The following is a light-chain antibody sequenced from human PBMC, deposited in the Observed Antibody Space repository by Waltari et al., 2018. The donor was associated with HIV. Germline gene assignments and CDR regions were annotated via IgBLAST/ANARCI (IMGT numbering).Light chain of an antibody. CDR1: SGHSDYA. V-gene: IGLV4-69*01. CDR2: LDSDGSD. J-gene: IGLJ3*02. Sequence: QLALTQSPSASASLGASVRLTCTLTSGHSDYAIAWHQQQPEKGPRILMQLDSDGSDIKGDGVPERGSGSSSGAQRYHTIARLRAEDEADYYCQTWRTGIWLCGGGTKLTVL. CDR3: QTWRTGIWL.